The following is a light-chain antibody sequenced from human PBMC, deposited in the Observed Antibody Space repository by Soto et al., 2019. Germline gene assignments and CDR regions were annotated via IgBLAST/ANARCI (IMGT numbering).Light chain of an antibody. J-gene: IGKJ3*01. Sequence: EIVLTQSPGTLSLSPGERATLSCRASQNVSRSLLAWYQQKPGQAPRPLISGASSRASGIPDRSSGSGSGTDFTLTISRLEPEDFAVYYCQSYGDSLFTFGPGTKVDIK. CDR2: GAS. V-gene: IGKV3-20*01. CDR3: QSYGDSLFT. CDR1: QNVSRSL.